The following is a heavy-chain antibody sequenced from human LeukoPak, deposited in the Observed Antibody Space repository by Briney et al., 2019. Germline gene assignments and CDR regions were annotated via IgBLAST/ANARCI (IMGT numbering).Heavy chain of an antibody. Sequence: PSETLSLTCTVSGGSISSGGYYWSWIRQHPGKGLEWIGYIYYSGSTYYNPSLKSRVTISVDTSKNQFSLKLSSVTATDTAVYYCARGHSSTSTTPDYWGQGTLVTVSS. D-gene: IGHD2-2*01. J-gene: IGHJ4*02. V-gene: IGHV4-31*03. CDR2: IYYSGST. CDR3: ARGHSSTSTTPDY. CDR1: GGSISSGGYY.